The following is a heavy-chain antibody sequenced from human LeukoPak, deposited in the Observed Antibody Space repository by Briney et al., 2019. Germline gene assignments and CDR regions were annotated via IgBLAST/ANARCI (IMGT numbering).Heavy chain of an antibody. V-gene: IGHV1-69*04. CDR1: GGTFSSYA. J-gene: IGHJ4*02. CDR3: ARVFGDSSGYYYYFDY. Sequence: ASVEVSCKASGGTFSSYAISWVRQAPGQGLEWMGRIIPILGIANYAQKFQGRVTITADKSTSTAYMELSSLRSEDTAVYYCARVFGDSSGYYYYFDYWGQGTLVTVSS. D-gene: IGHD3-22*01. CDR2: IIPILGIA.